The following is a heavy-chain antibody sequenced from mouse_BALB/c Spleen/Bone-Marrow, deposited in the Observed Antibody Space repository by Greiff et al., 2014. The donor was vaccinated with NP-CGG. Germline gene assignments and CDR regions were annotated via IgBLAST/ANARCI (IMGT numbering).Heavy chain of an antibody. CDR1: GFNIKDTY. V-gene: IGHV14-3*02. D-gene: IGHD2-14*01. J-gene: IGHJ3*01. CDR3: ARYRYDCPEFDD. Sequence: VQLQQSGAELVKPGASVKLSCTASGFNIKDTYMHWVKQRPEQGLEWIGRIDPASGNTKYDPKFQGRFTITADNSSNTPYLQLSSLTSEDTAVYYCARYRYDCPEFDDWGQGTPVTVSA. CDR2: IDPASGNT.